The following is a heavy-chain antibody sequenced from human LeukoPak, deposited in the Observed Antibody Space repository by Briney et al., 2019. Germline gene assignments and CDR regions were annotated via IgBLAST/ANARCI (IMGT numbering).Heavy chain of an antibody. CDR2: IYYSGST. CDR3: ARIAFGGVTDFDY. D-gene: IGHD3-16*01. J-gene: IGHJ4*02. CDR1: GGSINNYY. V-gene: IGHV4-59*01. Sequence: PSETLSLTCTVSGGSINNYYWSWIRQPPGKGLEWIGYIYYSGSTNYDPSLKSRVTISVDTSKNQFSLKLSSVTAADTAVYYCARIAFGGVTDFDYWGQGTLVTVSS.